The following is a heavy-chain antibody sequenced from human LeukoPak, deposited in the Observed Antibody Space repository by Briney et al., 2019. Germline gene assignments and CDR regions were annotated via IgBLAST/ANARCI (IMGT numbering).Heavy chain of an antibody. CDR1: GFTFDDYT. V-gene: IGHV3-43*01. CDR3: AKELGGFGDHIGDVAFDY. CDR2: ISWDGGST. Sequence: GGSLRLSCAASGFTFDDYTMHWVRQAPGKGLEWVSLISWDGGSTYYADSVKGRFTISRDNSKNSLYLQMNSLRTEDTALYYCAKELGGFGDHIGDVAFDYWGQGTLVTVSS. D-gene: IGHD3-10*01. J-gene: IGHJ4*02.